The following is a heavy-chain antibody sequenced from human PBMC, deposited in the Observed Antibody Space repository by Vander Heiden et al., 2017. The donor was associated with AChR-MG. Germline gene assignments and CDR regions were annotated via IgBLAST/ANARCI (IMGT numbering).Heavy chain of an antibody. Sequence: EVQLVESGGGVVKPGGSLRLSRAASGLPVSGYWMSWVRQAPGKGLGWVANIKQDGSEKYYVDSVKSRFTISRDNAKNSLYLQMNSLGAEDTAVYYCARRVGVVPAANLFDYWGQGTLVTVSS. CDR2: IKQDGSEK. V-gene: IGHV3-7*01. CDR1: GLPVSGYW. D-gene: IGHD2-2*01. J-gene: IGHJ4*02. CDR3: ARRVGVVPAANLFDY.